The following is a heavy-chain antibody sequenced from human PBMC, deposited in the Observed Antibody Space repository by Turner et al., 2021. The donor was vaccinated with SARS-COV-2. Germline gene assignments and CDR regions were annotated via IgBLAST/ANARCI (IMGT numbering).Heavy chain of an antibody. Sequence: QVQLVQSGAEVKKPEASVKLSCKASGYTFTGYGISWVRQAPGQGLEWMGWVNAFNSYTTYAPKLQDRVTMTTDTTTTTAYMELRNLGSDDAALYCCARWTRVGATGGIDYWGQGTLVTVSS. CDR2: VNAFNSYT. CDR3: ARWTRVGATGGIDY. CDR1: GYTFTGYG. J-gene: IGHJ4*02. V-gene: IGHV1-18*04. D-gene: IGHD1-26*01.